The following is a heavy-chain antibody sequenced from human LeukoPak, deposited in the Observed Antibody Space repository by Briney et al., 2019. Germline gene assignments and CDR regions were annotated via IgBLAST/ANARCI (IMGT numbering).Heavy chain of an antibody. CDR2: INHSGST. V-gene: IGHV4-34*01. D-gene: IGHD3-10*01. J-gene: IGHJ4*02. CDR1: GGSFSGYY. Sequence: SETLSLTCAVYGGSFSGYYWSWIRQPPGKGLEWIGEINHSGSTNYNPSLKSRVTISVDTSKNQFSLKLSSVTAADTAVYYCARLDGSGSYYQQDLDYWGQGTLVTVSS. CDR3: ARLDGSGSYYQQDLDY.